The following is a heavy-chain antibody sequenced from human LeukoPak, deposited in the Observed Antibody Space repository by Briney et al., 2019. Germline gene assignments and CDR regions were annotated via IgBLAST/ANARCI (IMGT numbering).Heavy chain of an antibody. CDR1: GGSFSGCY. Sequence: PSETLSLTCAVYGGSFSGCYWSWIRQPPGKGLEWIGEINHSGSTNYNPSLKSRVTISVDTSKNQFSLKLSSVTAADTAVYYCARPPSGWPYYFDYWGQGTLVTVSS. V-gene: IGHV4-34*01. J-gene: IGHJ4*02. CDR2: INHSGST. CDR3: ARPPSGWPYYFDY. D-gene: IGHD6-19*01.